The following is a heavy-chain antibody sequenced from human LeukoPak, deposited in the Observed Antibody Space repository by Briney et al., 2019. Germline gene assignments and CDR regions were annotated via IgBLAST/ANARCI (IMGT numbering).Heavy chain of an antibody. CDR1: GFTFSSYA. CDR2: ISSNGGST. CDR3: ARGGYSYGYNWFDP. V-gene: IGHV3-64*01. Sequence: GGSLRLSCAASGFTFSSYAMHWVRQAPGKGLEYVSAISSNGGSTYYANPVKGRFTISRDNSKNTLYLQMGSLRAEDMAVYYCARGGYSYGYNWFDPWGQGTLVTVSS. J-gene: IGHJ5*02. D-gene: IGHD5-18*01.